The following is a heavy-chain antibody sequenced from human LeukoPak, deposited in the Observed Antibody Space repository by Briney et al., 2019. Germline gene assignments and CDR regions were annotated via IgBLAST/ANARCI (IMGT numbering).Heavy chain of an antibody. Sequence: GESLMISCKGSLYHFTNYWIGWVRPVPGKGLELMGVIYPGDSDTRYSPTFQGQVAISADKSVTTAYLQWTSLRASHTAMYYCGRLYCSSTSCYHIDYWGQGTLVTVSS. J-gene: IGHJ4*02. CDR1: LYHFTNYW. CDR3: GRLYCSSTSCYHIDY. V-gene: IGHV5-51*01. D-gene: IGHD2-2*01. CDR2: IYPGDSDT.